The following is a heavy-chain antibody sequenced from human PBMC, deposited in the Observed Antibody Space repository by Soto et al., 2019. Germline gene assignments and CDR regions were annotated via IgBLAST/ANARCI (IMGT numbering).Heavy chain of an antibody. CDR2: IYYSGST. D-gene: IGHD3-3*01. Sequence: QVQLQESGPGLVKPSQTLSLTCTVSGGSISSGDYYWSWILQTPGKGLEWIGYIYYSGSTSYNPSLKSRVTISVDTSKNQFSLKLSSVTAADTAVYYCARDRGLLRFYPWGQGTLVTVSS. J-gene: IGHJ5*02. V-gene: IGHV4-30-4*01. CDR1: GGSISSGDYY. CDR3: ARDRGLLRFYP.